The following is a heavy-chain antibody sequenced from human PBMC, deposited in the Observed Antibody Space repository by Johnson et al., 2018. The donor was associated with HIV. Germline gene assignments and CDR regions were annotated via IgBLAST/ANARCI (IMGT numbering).Heavy chain of an antibody. Sequence: VQLVESGGGLVQPGGSLRLSCTASGFTFSTYWMSWVRQAPGKGLEWVANIKQDGSEKYYVDSVKGRFTMSRDNAKNSLCLQMNSLRAEDTAVYYCARGDYYDTSGNFIDAFDIWGQGTMVTVSS. D-gene: IGHD3-22*01. J-gene: IGHJ3*02. CDR2: IKQDGSEK. V-gene: IGHV3-7*04. CDR3: ARGDYYDTSGNFIDAFDI. CDR1: GFTFSTYW.